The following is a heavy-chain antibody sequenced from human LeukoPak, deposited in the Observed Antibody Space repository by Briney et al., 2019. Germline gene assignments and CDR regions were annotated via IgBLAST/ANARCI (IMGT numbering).Heavy chain of an antibody. CDR3: ARGASTFPFDY. CDR2: IYHSGST. V-gene: IGHV4-4*02. J-gene: IGHJ4*02. Sequence: SGTLSLTCAVSGGSISSSYWWTWVRQPPGKGLEWIGEIYHSGSTNYNPSLESRASISVDKSKNQFSLKLSSVTAADTAVYYCARGASTFPFDYWGQGTLVTVSS. CDR1: GGSISSSYW. D-gene: IGHD3-16*01.